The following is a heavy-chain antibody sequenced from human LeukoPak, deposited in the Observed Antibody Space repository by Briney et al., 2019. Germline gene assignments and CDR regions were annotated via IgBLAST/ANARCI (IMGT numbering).Heavy chain of an antibody. V-gene: IGHV3-23*01. CDR2: ISGSGHNT. D-gene: IGHD6-19*01. CDR1: GFTFSNYA. Sequence: PGGSLRLSCAASGFTFSNYAMSWVRQAPGKGLEWVSVISGSGHNTYYADSVKGRFTISRDNSKNTLYLRMSSLRAEDTAIYYCAKGSKGIAVAGSFDYWGQGTLDIVSS. CDR3: AKGSKGIAVAGSFDY. J-gene: IGHJ4*02.